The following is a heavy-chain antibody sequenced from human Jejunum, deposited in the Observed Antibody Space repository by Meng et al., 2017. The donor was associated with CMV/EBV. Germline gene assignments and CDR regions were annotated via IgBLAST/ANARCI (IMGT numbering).Heavy chain of an antibody. CDR2: LTSSSTGI. CDR3: AGVSMWLYYYGMDV. Sequence: GFTFRSFEMNWVRQAPGKGLEWIADLTSSSTGIHYADSVKGRFTISRDNAKNALYLQMNNLRAEDTAVYYCAGVSMWLYYYGMDVWGQGTTVTVSS. CDR1: GFTFRSFE. J-gene: IGHJ6*02. D-gene: IGHD2/OR15-2a*01. V-gene: IGHV3-48*03.